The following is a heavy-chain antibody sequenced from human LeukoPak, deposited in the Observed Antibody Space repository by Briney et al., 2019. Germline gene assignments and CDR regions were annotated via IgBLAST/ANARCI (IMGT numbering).Heavy chain of an antibody. V-gene: IGHV4-4*07. CDR1: GGSISSYY. CDR3: AREGDYYDTSGTLDY. D-gene: IGHD3-22*01. J-gene: IGHJ4*02. CDR2: IYTSGST. Sequence: SETLSLTCTVSGGSISSYYWSWIRQPAGKGLEWIGRIYTSGSTNYNPSLKSRVTISVDTSKNQFSLKLSSVTAADTAVYYCAREGDYYDTSGTLDYWGQGTLVTVSS.